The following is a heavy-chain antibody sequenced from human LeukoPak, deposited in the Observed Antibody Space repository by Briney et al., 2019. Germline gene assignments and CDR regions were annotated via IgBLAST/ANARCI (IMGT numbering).Heavy chain of an antibody. Sequence: PRGSLRDSCAAPGFTFITYGMHWVRQAPGKGLEAVAVMWSDRITKYFGDSVKGRFTISRDNSKNTLYLQMNSLTDDDTGVYYCARDRSRMDVWGQGTTVTVSS. V-gene: IGHV3-33*01. CDR1: GFTFITYG. J-gene: IGHJ6*02. D-gene: IGHD1-26*01. CDR2: MWSDRITK. CDR3: ARDRSRMDV.